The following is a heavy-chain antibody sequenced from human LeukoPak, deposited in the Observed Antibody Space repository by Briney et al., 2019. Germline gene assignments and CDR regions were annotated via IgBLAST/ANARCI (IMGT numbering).Heavy chain of an antibody. CDR2: ISSSSSTM. J-gene: IGHJ4*02. Sequence: GGSLRLSCAASGFTFSSYSMNWVRQAPGKGLEWVSYISSSSSTMYYADSVKGRFTISRDNAKNSLYLQMNSLRAEDTAVYYCARDEGTVVDYWGQGTLVTVSS. D-gene: IGHD4-23*01. V-gene: IGHV3-48*04. CDR3: ARDEGTVVDY. CDR1: GFTFSSYS.